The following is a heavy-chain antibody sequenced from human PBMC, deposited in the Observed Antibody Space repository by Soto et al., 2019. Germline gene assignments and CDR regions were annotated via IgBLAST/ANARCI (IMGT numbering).Heavy chain of an antibody. J-gene: IGHJ4*02. CDR2: INPNSGGT. V-gene: IGHV1-2*04. CDR3: ARGPPHHLIAVAGTRYFDY. CDR1: GYTFTGYY. Sequence: GASVKVSCKASGYTFTGYYMHWVRQAPGQGLEWMGWINPNSGGTNYAQKFQGWVTMTRDTSISTAYMELSRLRSDDTAVYYCARGPPHHLIAVAGTRYFDYWGQGTLVTVSS. D-gene: IGHD6-19*01.